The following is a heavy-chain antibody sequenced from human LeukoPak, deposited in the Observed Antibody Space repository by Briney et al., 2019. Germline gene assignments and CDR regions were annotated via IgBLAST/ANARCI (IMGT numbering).Heavy chain of an antibody. CDR3: ATRQLATSDY. CDR2: IRYDGSNI. D-gene: IGHD6-6*01. Sequence: GGSLRLSCAASGFTFSNYDMHWVRQAPGKGLEWVAFIRYDGSNIYYADSVKGRFTISRGNSKNTLYLQMNSLTTEDTAVYYCATRQLATSDYWGQGTLVTVSS. J-gene: IGHJ4*02. V-gene: IGHV3-30*02. CDR1: GFTFSNYD.